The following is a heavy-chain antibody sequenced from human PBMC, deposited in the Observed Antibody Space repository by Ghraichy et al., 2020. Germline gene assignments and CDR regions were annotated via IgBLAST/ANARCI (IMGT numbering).Heavy chain of an antibody. CDR3: VRDWYCTSNVCFYFDY. Sequence: ETLSLTCAASGFIFPHYWMSWIRQVPGKGLERVANINLDGSSKYYLDVVKGRFIISRDNAKNSLYLQMNTLSAEETAIYDCVRDWYCTSNVCFYFDYLGQGSMVTFAS. CDR1: GFIFPHYW. V-gene: IGHV3-7*01. D-gene: IGHD2-2*01. J-gene: IGHJ4*02. CDR2: INLDGSSK.